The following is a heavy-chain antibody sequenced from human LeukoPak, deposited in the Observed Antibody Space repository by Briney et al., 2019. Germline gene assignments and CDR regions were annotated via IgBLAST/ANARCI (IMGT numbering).Heavy chain of an antibody. CDR2: IYGGGTT. J-gene: IGHJ4*02. V-gene: IGHV3-66*01. D-gene: IGHD3-9*01. Sequence: PGGSLRLSCAVSGFTVSGNYMNWVRQAPGKGLEWVSMIYGGGTTYYADSVRGRFTISRDNANNALHLQMNSLRAEDTAVYYCARVFWETVNTGYYLDFWGQGTLVTISS. CDR3: ARVFWETVNTGYYLDF. CDR1: GFTVSGNY.